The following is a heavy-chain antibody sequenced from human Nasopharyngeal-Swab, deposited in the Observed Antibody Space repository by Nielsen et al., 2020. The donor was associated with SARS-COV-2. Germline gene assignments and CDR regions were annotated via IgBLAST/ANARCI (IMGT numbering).Heavy chain of an antibody. CDR2: MKPSGRT. J-gene: IGHJ4*02. V-gene: IGHV4-34*01. Sequence: SETLSLTCAVYGGSLSDYHWSWIRQPPGKGLEWIGEMKPSGRTNYNPSLKSQVAISIDTSKNQFFLNLRSVTAADTAVFYCAGHPADFDYWGQGTLVTVSS. CDR1: GGSLSDYH. CDR3: AGHPADFDY.